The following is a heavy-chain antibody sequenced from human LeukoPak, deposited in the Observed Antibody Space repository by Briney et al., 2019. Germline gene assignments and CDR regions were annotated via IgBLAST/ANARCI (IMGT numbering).Heavy chain of an antibody. CDR1: GDSVSSCY. Sequence: SETLSLTCTVSGDSVSSCYWSWIRQPPGKGLEWIGHIYYTGTTDYNPSLRSRVTISIDTSKNQFSLKLRSVTAADTAVYYCARARYSHNWVPTIDYWGQGTLVTVSS. CDR3: ARARYSHNWVPTIDY. J-gene: IGHJ4*02. D-gene: IGHD1-1*01. V-gene: IGHV4-59*02. CDR2: IYYTGTT.